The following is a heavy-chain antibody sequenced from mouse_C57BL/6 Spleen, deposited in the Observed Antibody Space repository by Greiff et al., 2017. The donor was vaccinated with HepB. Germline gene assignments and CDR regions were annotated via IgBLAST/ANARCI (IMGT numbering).Heavy chain of an antibody. CDR1: GYTFTSYW. J-gene: IGHJ1*03. V-gene: IGHV1-69*01. CDR3: EYGSSRGYFDV. D-gene: IGHD1-1*01. Sequence: VQLQQSGAELVMPGASVKLSCKASGYTFTSYWMHWVKQRPGQGLEWIGEIDPSDSYTNYNQKFKGKSTLTVDKASSTAYMQLSSLTAVDSSVYYSEYGSSRGYFDVWGTGTTVTVSS. CDR2: IDPSDSYT.